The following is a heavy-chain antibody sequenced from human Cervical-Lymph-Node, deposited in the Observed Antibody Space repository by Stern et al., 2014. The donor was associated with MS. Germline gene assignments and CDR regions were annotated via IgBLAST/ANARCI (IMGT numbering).Heavy chain of an antibody. D-gene: IGHD3-22*01. CDR2: ISYDGSNK. Sequence: QLVQSGGGVVQPGGSLRLSCAASGFPFSGHGLHWVRQAPGKGLEWVALISYDGSNKWYAESVKGRFTISRDRSRNTMFLQMNTLRLEDAAVYYCARDGPNYDHNGRGDAFDVWGQGAMVTVSP. J-gene: IGHJ3*01. CDR1: GFPFSGHG. CDR3: ARDGPNYDHNGRGDAFDV. V-gene: IGHV3-33*05.